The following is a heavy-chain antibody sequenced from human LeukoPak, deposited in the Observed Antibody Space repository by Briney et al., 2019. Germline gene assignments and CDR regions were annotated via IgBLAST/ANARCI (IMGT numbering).Heavy chain of an antibody. CDR3: ATERMIVAYQGCFDP. V-gene: IGHV1-18*04. CDR2: ISAYNGNT. Sequence: GASVKVSCKASGYTFTGYYMHWVRQAPGQGLEWMGWISAYNGNTNYAQKFQGRVTMTEDTSTDTAYMELSSLRSEDTAVYYCATERMIVAYQGCFDPWGQGTLVTVSS. D-gene: IGHD3-22*01. CDR1: GYTFTGYY. J-gene: IGHJ5*02.